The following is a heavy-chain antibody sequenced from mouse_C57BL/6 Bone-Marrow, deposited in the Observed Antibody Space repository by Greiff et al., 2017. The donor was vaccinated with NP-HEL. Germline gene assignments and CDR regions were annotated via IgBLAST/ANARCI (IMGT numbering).Heavy chain of an antibody. CDR2: FHPYNDDT. CDR3: AIYGYLYAMDY. D-gene: IGHD2-2*01. CDR1: GYTFTTYP. V-gene: IGHV1-47*01. Sequence: VKLMESGAELVKPGASVKMSCKASGYTFTTYPIEWMKQNHGKSLEWIGNFHPYNDDTKYNEKFKGKATLTVEKSSSTVYLELSRLTSDDSAVYYCAIYGYLYAMDYWGQGTSVTVSS. J-gene: IGHJ4*01.